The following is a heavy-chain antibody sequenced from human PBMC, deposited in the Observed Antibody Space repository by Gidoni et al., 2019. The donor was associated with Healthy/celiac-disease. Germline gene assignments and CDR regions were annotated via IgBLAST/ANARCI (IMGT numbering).Heavy chain of an antibody. V-gene: IGHV3-9*01. D-gene: IGHD3-10*01. CDR1: GFTFDDYA. J-gene: IGHJ3*02. CDR2: ISWNSGSI. Sequence: EVQLVESGGGLVQPGRSLRLSCAASGFTFDDYAMHWVRQAPGKGLEWVSGISWNSGSIGYADSVKGRFTISRDNAKNSLYLQMNSLRAEDTALYYCAKAEVSSITQDLEAAFDIWGQGTMVTVSS. CDR3: AKAEVSSITQDLEAAFDI.